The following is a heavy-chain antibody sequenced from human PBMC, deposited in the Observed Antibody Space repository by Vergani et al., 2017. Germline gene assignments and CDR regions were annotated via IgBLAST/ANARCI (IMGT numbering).Heavy chain of an antibody. CDR3: ARGDYGILTGYRY. V-gene: IGHV1-46*03. CDR1: GSTFSTYS. CDR2: INPSVGHT. J-gene: IGHJ4*02. Sequence: QVQLVQSGAEVKKSGASVKVSFKTPGSTFSTYSMHWARQAPGQGVEWMGIINPSVGHTNYAQKFQGRGTITRDTSTSTVYMELSSLRAEDTAIYYCARGDYGILTGYRYWGQGAMVTVSA. D-gene: IGHD3-9*01.